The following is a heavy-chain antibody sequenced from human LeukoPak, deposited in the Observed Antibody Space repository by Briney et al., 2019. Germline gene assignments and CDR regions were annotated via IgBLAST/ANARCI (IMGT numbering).Heavy chain of an antibody. J-gene: IGHJ4*02. V-gene: IGHV1-2*02. D-gene: IGHD3-10*01. CDR2: INPNNDYT. Sequence: VASVKVSCKASGYTFTGYYIHWVRQAPGQGLEWMGWINPNNDYTYYAQKFQGRVTMTRDTSISTAYMELSSLRSEDTAVYYCARGVYYYGSGSYYPGDFDYWGQGTLVTVSS. CDR3: ARGVYYYGSGSYYPGDFDY. CDR1: GYTFTGYY.